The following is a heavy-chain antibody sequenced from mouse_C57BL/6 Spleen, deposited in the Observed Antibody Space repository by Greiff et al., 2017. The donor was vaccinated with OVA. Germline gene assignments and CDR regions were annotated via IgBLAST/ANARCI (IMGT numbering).Heavy chain of an antibody. Sequence: QVQLQQSGAELVRPGTSVKMSCKASGYTFTNYWIGWAKQRPGHGLEWIGDIYPGGGYTNYNEKFKGKATLTADKSSSTAYMQFSSLTSEDSAIYDCAREGYYGNCYFDDWGQGTTLTVSS. CDR3: AREGYYGNCYFDD. CDR1: GYTFTNYW. D-gene: IGHD2-1*01. V-gene: IGHV1-63*01. CDR2: IYPGGGYT. J-gene: IGHJ2*01.